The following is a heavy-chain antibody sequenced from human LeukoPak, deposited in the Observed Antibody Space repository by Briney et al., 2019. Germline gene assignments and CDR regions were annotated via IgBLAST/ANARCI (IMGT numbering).Heavy chain of an antibody. CDR1: GFTVSSNY. CDR3: ARGGRPYCINGVCYSSGPWGFDY. CDR2: IYSGGST. Sequence: GGSLRLSCAASGFTVSSNYTSWVRQAPGKGLEWVSVIYSGGSTYYADSLKGRFTISRDNSKNTLYLQMNSLRAEDTAVYYCARGGRPYCINGVCYSSGPWGFDYWGQGTLVTVSS. V-gene: IGHV3-53*01. J-gene: IGHJ4*02. D-gene: IGHD2-8*01.